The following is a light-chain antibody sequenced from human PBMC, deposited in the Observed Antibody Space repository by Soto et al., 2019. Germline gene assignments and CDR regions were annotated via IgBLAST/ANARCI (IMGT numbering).Light chain of an antibody. Sequence: IQMTQAPSSLSTSVGDRVTITCRASQSISSYLNWYQQKPGKAPKVLIYAASNLQSGVPSRFSGSGSGTDFTLTISSLQPEDFATYYCQQSYSIPITFGHGTRLEIK. V-gene: IGKV1-39*01. CDR3: QQSYSIPIT. J-gene: IGKJ5*01. CDR2: AAS. CDR1: QSISSY.